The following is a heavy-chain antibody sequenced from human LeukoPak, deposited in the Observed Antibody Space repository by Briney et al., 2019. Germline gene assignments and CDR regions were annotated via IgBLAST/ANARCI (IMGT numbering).Heavy chain of an antibody. CDR2: INPNSGGT. V-gene: IGHV1-2*06. CDR3: ARVGYYESSGYYEY. CDR1: GYTLTDYY. J-gene: IGHJ4*02. D-gene: IGHD3-22*01. Sequence: ASVKVSCKASGYTLTDYYMHWVRQAPGQGVEWMGRINPNSGGTNYAQKFQGRVTMTRDTSISTVYMELSRLRSDGTAVYYCARVGYYESSGYYEYWGQGTLVTVSS.